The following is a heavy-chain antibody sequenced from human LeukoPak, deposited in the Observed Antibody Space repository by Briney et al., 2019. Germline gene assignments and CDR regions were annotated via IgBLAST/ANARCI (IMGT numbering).Heavy chain of an antibody. J-gene: IGHJ6*03. Sequence: GGSLRLSCAASGFTFSSYWMSWVRQAPGKGLEWVANIKQDGSGKYYVDSVKGRFTISRDNAKNSLYLQMNSLGAEDTAVYYCARPLGYYYYYMDVWGKGTTVTVSS. V-gene: IGHV3-7*01. D-gene: IGHD3-16*01. CDR2: IKQDGSGK. CDR3: ARPLGYYYYYMDV. CDR1: GFTFSSYW.